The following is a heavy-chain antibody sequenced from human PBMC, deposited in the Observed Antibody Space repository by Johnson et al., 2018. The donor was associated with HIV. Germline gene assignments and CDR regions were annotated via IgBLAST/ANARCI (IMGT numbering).Heavy chain of an antibody. V-gene: IGHV3-30*09. CDR3: ARAPGAGDAFDI. Sequence: QVQLVESGGGVVQPGRSLRLSCAASGFIFSSYAMHWVRQAPGKGLEWVAVISYDGSNKYYLDSVKGRFAISRDNAKNSLYLQMNSLRAEDTAVYYCARAPGAGDAFDIWGQGTMVTVSS. D-gene: IGHD7-27*01. CDR2: ISYDGSNK. CDR1: GFIFSSYA. J-gene: IGHJ3*02.